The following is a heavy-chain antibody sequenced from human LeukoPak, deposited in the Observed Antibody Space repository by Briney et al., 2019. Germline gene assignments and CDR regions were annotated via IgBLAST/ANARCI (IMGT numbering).Heavy chain of an antibody. CDR2: INHSGST. V-gene: IGHV4-34*01. CDR1: GGSFSGYY. CDR3: ARTSSGWYYYYGMDV. D-gene: IGHD6-19*01. J-gene: IGHJ6*02. Sequence: PSETLSLTSAVFGGSFSGYYWSWIRQPPGKGLEWIRGINHSGSTNYNPSLKSRVTISVDTSKNQFSLKLSSVTAADTAVYYCARTSSGWYYYYGMDVWGQGTTVTVSS.